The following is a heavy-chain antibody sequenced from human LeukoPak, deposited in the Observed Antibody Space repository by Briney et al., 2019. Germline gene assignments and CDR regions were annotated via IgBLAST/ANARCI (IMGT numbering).Heavy chain of an antibody. CDR1: GGSISSYY. D-gene: IGHD3-10*01. Sequence: PSETLSLTCNVSGGSISSYYWSWIRQSPGKGPEWIGYIHYTGSTIYNPSLKSRVTISLHTSKKQFSLKLTSVTTADTAVYYCAREAFYGSGTNWFDPSGQGTLVTVSS. V-gene: IGHV4-59*01. J-gene: IGHJ5*02. CDR2: IHYTGST. CDR3: AREAFYGSGTNWFDP.